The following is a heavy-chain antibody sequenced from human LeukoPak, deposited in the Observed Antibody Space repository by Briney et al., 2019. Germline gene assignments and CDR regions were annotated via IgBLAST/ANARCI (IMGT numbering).Heavy chain of an antibody. CDR2: ISSGSTI. D-gene: IGHD5-18*01. J-gene: IGHJ4*02. CDR3: GRDRVGGRGYSLDY. CDR1: GFTFSSYE. Sequence: GGSLRLSCAASGFTFSSYEMNWVRQAPGKGLEWVTYISSGSTIYYADYVKGRFTVSRDNAKNSLYLQMNNLRAEDTALYYCGRDRVGGRGYSLDYLGQGTLVTVSS. V-gene: IGHV3-48*03.